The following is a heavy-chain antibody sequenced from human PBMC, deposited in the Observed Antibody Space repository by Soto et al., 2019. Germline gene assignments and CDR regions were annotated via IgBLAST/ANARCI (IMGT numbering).Heavy chain of an antibody. CDR3: AGLYDCWSGYYGAYWMDV. CDR2: IKQDGSEK. D-gene: IGHD3-3*01. CDR1: GFTFSSYW. J-gene: IGHJ6*02. V-gene: IGHV3-7*01. Sequence: PGGSLRLSCAASGFTFSSYWMSWVRQAPGKGLEWVANIKQDGSEKYYVDSVNGRFPISRDNAKNSLYLQMNSLSAEDTAVYYCAGLYDCWSGYYGAYWMDVWGQGTTGTVSS.